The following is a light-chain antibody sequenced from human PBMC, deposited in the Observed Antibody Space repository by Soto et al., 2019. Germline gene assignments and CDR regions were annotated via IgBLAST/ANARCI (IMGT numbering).Light chain of an antibody. J-gene: IGKJ5*01. CDR2: GAS. V-gene: IGKV3-20*01. CDR1: QSVSSSY. Sequence: EVVLTQSPGTLSLSPGERATLSCRASQSVSSSYLAWYQQKPGQAPRLLIYGASSRATGIPDRFSGSGSGTDFTLPISRLEHEDFAVYYCQQYGSSTITFGQGTRLEI. CDR3: QQYGSSTIT.